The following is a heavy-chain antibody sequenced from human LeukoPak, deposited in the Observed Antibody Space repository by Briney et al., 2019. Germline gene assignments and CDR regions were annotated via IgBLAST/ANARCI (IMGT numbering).Heavy chain of an antibody. J-gene: IGHJ4*02. D-gene: IGHD3-22*01. CDR2: IYSGGST. V-gene: IGHV3-66*01. CDR1: GFTFSSYS. Sequence: PGGSLRLSCAASGFTFSSYSMSWVRQAPGKGLEWVSVIYSGGSTYYADSVKGRFTISRDNSKNTLYLQMNSLRAEDTAVYYCARDRYDSSGYDYWGQGTLVTVSS. CDR3: ARDRYDSSGYDY.